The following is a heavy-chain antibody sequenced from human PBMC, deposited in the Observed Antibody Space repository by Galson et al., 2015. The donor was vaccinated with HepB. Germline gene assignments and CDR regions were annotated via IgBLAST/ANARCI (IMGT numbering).Heavy chain of an antibody. D-gene: IGHD6-13*01. J-gene: IGHJ4*02. Sequence: SLRLSCAASGFTVSSNYMSWVRQAPGKGLEWVSVIYSGGSTYYADSVKGRFTISRDNSKNTLYLQMNSLRAEDTAVYYCARSHSSSWFFGFDYWGQGTLVTVSS. CDR3: ARSHSSSWFFGFDY. CDR2: IYSGGST. CDR1: GFTVSSNY. V-gene: IGHV3-66*02.